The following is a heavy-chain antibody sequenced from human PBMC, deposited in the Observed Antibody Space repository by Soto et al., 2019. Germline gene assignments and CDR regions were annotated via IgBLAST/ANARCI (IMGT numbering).Heavy chain of an antibody. Sequence: GGSLRLSCAASGFTFSSYAMTWVRQAPGKGLEWVSTISGSGGSTYYADSVKGRFTVSRDNSKNMLYVQMNSLRAEDTAVYYCARISGDNYYYMDVWGKGTTVTVSS. CDR3: ARISGDNYYYMDV. J-gene: IGHJ6*03. V-gene: IGHV3-23*01. CDR2: ISGSGGST. D-gene: IGHD7-27*01. CDR1: GFTFSSYA.